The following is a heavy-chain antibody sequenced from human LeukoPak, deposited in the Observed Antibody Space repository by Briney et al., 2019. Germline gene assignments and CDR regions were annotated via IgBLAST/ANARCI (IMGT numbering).Heavy chain of an antibody. V-gene: IGHV4-59*01. CDR3: ARRAGAYSHPYDY. Sequence: PSETLSLTCTVSGGSISSYYWSWIRQPPGKGLEWIGYIYYSGSTNYNPSLKSRVTISVDTSKNQFSLKLSSVTAADTAVYYCARRAGAYSHPYDYWGQGTLVTVSS. CDR2: IYYSGST. D-gene: IGHD4/OR15-4a*01. J-gene: IGHJ4*02. CDR1: GGSISSYY.